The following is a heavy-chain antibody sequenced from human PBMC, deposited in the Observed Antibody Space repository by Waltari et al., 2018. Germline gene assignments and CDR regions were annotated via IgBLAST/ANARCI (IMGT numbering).Heavy chain of an antibody. J-gene: IGHJ4*02. V-gene: IGHV3-21*01. Sequence: EVRLVESGGGRVTPGGSLKLSCEASGFNFNIYYMNWVRQAPGKGLELVSSITSSSDYIYNADALKGRFTISRDNAKNSVYLHMTSLRAEDTAVYYCARLGAVCGNSSCPWFFDSWGQGTLVTVSS. CDR3: ARLGAVCGNSSCPWFFDS. CDR1: GFNFNIYY. CDR2: ITSSSDYI. D-gene: IGHD3-16*01.